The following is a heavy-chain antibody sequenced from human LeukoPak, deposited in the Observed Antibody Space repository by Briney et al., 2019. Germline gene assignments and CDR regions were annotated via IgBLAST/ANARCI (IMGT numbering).Heavy chain of an antibody. J-gene: IGHJ4*02. CDR2: MTASGDET. D-gene: IGHD3-10*01. CDR1: GFRFEGYA. V-gene: IGHV3-23*01. CDR3: AKGDITLGRRFVINDCYFDY. Sequence: GGSLRLSCSASGFRFEGYAMAWVRQAPGKGLEWVSSMTASGDETFYAASVKGRFTISRDNSRNMLYLQMNSLRAEDTALYYCAKGDITLGRRFVINDCYFDYWGQGTLVTVSS.